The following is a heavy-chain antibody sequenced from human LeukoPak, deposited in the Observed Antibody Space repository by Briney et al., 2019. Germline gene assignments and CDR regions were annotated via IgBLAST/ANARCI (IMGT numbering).Heavy chain of an antibody. D-gene: IGHD6-6*01. CDR3: ARRAGAAPAGDYYYYYMDV. V-gene: IGHV1-2*02. J-gene: IGHJ6*03. CDR2: INPNSGGT. CDR1: GYTFTGYY. Sequence: ASVKVSCKASGYTFTGYYMHWVQQAPGQGLEWMGWINPNSGGTNYAQKFQGRVTMTRDTSISTAYMELSRLRSEDTAVYYCARRAGAAPAGDYYYYYMDVWGKGTTVTVSS.